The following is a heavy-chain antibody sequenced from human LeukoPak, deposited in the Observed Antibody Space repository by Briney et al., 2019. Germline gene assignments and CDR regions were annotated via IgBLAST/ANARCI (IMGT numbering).Heavy chain of an antibody. D-gene: IGHD6-19*01. CDR3: AREAVAGTRDWFDP. V-gene: IGHV3-21*01. J-gene: IGHJ5*02. Sequence: GGSLRLSCAASGFTFSSYSMNWVRQAPGKGLEWVSSISSSSSYIYYADSVKGRFTISRDNAKNSLYLQMNSPRAEDTAVYYCAREAVAGTRDWFDPWGQGTLVTVSS. CDR1: GFTFSSYS. CDR2: ISSSSSYI.